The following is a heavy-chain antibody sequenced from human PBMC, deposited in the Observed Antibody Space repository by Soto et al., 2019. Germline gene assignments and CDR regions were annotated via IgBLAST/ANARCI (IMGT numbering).Heavy chain of an antibody. J-gene: IGHJ3*02. CDR2: IFSNDEK. D-gene: IGHD3-22*01. CDR1: GFSLSNARMG. Sequence: QVTLKESGPVLVKPTETLTLTCTVSGFSLSNARMGVSWIRQPPGKALEWLAHIFSNDEKSYSTSLKSRLTISKDTSKSQVVLTMTNMDPVDTATYYCALIGGYYYVSSGYPDAFDIWGQGTMVTVSS. CDR3: ALIGGYYYVSSGYPDAFDI. V-gene: IGHV2-26*01.